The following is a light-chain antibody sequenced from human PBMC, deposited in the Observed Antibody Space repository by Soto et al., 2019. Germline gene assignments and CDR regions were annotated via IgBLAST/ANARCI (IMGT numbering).Light chain of an antibody. CDR2: EVT. Sequence: QSALTQPPSASGSPGQSVSISCTGTSSDIGVYNFVSWYQQHPGKAPKLMIYEVTKRPSGVPDRFSGSKSGNTASLTLSGLPSEDEADYYCGSYAGRNSWVFGGGTKVTVL. CDR3: GSYAGRNSWV. J-gene: IGLJ3*02. V-gene: IGLV2-8*01. CDR1: SSDIGVYNF.